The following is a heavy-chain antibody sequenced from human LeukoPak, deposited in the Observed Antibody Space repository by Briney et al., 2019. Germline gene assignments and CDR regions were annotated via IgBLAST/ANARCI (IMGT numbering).Heavy chain of an antibody. CDR3: ATQIWFGELFAFDI. Sequence: ASVKVSCKVSGYTLTELSMHWVRQAPGKGLEWMGGFDPEDGETIYAQKFQGRVTMTEDTSTDTAYMELSSLRSEDTALYYCATQIWFGELFAFDIWGQGTMVTVSS. CDR2: FDPEDGET. D-gene: IGHD3-10*01. V-gene: IGHV1-24*01. CDR1: GYTLTELS. J-gene: IGHJ3*02.